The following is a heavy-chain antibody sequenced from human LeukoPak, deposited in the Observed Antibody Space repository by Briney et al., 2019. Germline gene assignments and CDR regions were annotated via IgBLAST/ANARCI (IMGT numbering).Heavy chain of an antibody. CDR3: ARGYIVVVPAANWFDP. J-gene: IGHJ5*02. CDR1: SDSFKSYF. Sequence: SETLSLTCTVSSDSFKSYFWAWLRQPAGKGLEWIGYIYYSGSTYYNPSLKSRVTISVDTSKNQFSLKLSSVTAADTAVYYCARGYIVVVPAANWFDPWGQGTLVTVSS. V-gene: IGHV4-59*08. CDR2: IYYSGST. D-gene: IGHD2-2*01.